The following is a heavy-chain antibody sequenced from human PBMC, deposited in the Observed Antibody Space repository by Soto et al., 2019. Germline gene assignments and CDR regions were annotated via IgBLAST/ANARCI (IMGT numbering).Heavy chain of an antibody. V-gene: IGHV1-18*01. CDR3: ARGGFREVTFGGVIR. J-gene: IGHJ4*02. D-gene: IGHD3-16*01. CDR2: ISAYNGNT. Sequence: GASLKVSCKASGYTFTSYGISWVRQAPGQGLEWMGWISAYNGNTNYAQKLQGRVTMTTDTSTSTAYMELRSLRSDDTAVYYCARGGFREVTFGGVIRWGQGTLVTVSS. CDR1: GYTFTSYG.